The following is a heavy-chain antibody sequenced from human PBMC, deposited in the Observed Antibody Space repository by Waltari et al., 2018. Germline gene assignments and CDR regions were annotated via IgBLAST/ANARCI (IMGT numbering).Heavy chain of an antibody. J-gene: IGHJ4*02. D-gene: IGHD5-12*01. CDR2: IYHSGST. CDR3: ARDAGHVGDGYNLGY. CDR1: GGSISSGGYY. V-gene: IGHV4-31*03. Sequence: QVQLQESGPGLVKPSQTLSLTCTVSGGSISSGGYYWSWIRQHPGKGLEWIGYIYHSGSTHYNPSLKSRVTISVDRSKNQFSLKLSSVTAADTAVYYCARDAGHVGDGYNLGYWGQGTLVTVSS.